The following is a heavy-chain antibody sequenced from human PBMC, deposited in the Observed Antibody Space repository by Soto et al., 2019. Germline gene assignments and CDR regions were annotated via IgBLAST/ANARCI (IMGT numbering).Heavy chain of an antibody. J-gene: IGHJ6*02. CDR3: ASMITIFGVEFPPPGYGMDV. V-gene: IGHV4-39*01. CDR1: GGSISSSSYY. Sequence: SETLSLTCTVSGGSISSSSYYWGWIRQPPGKGLEWIGSIYYSGSTYYNPSLKSRVTISVDTSKNQFSLKLSSVTAADTAVYYCASMITIFGVEFPPPGYGMDVWGQGTTVTVSS. D-gene: IGHD3-3*01. CDR2: IYYSGST.